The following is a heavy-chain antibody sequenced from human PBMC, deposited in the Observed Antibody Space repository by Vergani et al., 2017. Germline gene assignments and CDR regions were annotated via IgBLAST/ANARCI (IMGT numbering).Heavy chain of an antibody. V-gene: IGHV4-61*02. J-gene: IGHJ5*02. Sequence: QVQLQESGPGLVKPSQTLSLTCTVPGGSISSGSYYWSWIRQPAGNGLEWIGRIYTSGSTNYNPSLKSRVTTSVDTSKNQFSLKLSSVTAADTAVDYLARDRTTVNWFDPWGQGTLVTVSS. CDR1: GGSISSGSYY. CDR3: ARDRTTVNWFDP. CDR2: IYTSGST. D-gene: IGHD4-17*01.